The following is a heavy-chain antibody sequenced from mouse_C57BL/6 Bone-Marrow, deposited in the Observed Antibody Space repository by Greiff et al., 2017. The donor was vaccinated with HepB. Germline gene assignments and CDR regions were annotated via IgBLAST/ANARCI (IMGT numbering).Heavy chain of an antibody. V-gene: IGHV1-15*01. CDR1: GYTFTDYE. CDR2: IDPETGGT. CDR3: TPGYYDYDEAGYYYAMDY. J-gene: IGHJ4*01. D-gene: IGHD2-4*01. Sequence: VQLQQSGAELVRPGASVTLSCKASGYTFTDYEMHWVKQTPVHGLEWIGAIDPETGGTAYTQKFKGKAILTADKSSSTAYRELRSLTSEDSAVYYCTPGYYDYDEAGYYYAMDYWGQGTSVTVSS.